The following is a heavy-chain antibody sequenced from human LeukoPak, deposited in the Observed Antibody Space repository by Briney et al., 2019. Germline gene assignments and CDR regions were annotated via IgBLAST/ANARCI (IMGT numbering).Heavy chain of an antibody. J-gene: IGHJ3*02. CDR1: GYTFTGYY. CDR2: INPKNGGS. Sequence: GASVKVSCKASGYTFTGYYMHWVRQAPGQGLEWVGWINPKNGGSNYAQKFQGRVTMTRDRSINTAYMELSRLTSDDTAVYYCARGTTHLWFGEGGNALDIWGQGTMVTVSS. CDR3: ARGTTHLWFGEGGNALDI. V-gene: IGHV1-2*02. D-gene: IGHD3-10*01.